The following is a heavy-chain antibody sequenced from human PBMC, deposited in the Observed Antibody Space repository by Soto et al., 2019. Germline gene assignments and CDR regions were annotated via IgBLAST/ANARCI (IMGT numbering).Heavy chain of an antibody. CDR3: ARSVEVPGATIDY. Sequence: SETLSLTCTVSGGSISSSSYYWGWIRQPPGKGLEWIGSIYYSGSTYYNPSLKSRVTISVDTSKNQFSLKLSSVTAADTAVYFCARSVEVPGATIDYWVQGTHVTVSS. CDR2: IYYSGST. J-gene: IGHJ4*02. CDR1: GGSISSSSYY. D-gene: IGHD2-8*02. V-gene: IGHV4-39*01.